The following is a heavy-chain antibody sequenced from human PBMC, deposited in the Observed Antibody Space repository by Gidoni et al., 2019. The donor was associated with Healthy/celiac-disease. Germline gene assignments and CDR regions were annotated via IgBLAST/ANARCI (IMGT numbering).Heavy chain of an antibody. CDR3: ARGRWSGSYYRGWFDP. V-gene: IGHV4-34*01. J-gene: IGHJ5*02. CDR1: GGSFSGYY. CDR2: INHSGST. Sequence: VQLQQWGAGLLKPPETLSLTCAVYGGSFSGYYWSWIRQPPGKGLEWIGEINHSGSTNYNPSLKSRVTISVDTSKNQFSLKLSSVTAADTAVYYCARGRWSGSYYRGWFDPWGQGTLVTVSS. D-gene: IGHD1-26*01.